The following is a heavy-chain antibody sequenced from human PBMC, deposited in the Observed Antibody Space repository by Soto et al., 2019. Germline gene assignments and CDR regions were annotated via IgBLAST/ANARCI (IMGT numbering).Heavy chain of an antibody. J-gene: IGHJ3*01. Sequence: EVQLVESGGGLVQPGASVRLSCAASGFTFSMFNMNWVRQAPGKGLEWVAYISRSSSSMNYLDTVKGRFTITKDNAKNSLELQMNSLRDEEMALDYCARDGRGVAGTPRAFDLWGQGKMGTVSS. CDR3: ARDGRGVAGTPRAFDL. V-gene: IGHV3-48*02. CDR1: GFTFSMFN. D-gene: IGHD6-19*01. CDR2: ISRSSSSM.